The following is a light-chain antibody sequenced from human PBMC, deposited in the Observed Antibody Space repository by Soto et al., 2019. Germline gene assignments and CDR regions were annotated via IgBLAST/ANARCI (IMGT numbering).Light chain of an antibody. Sequence: VIWMTQSPSSLSASTGDRVTISCRMSQGVSTSFAWYQQKPGKVPELLIYGASTLKSGVPSRFSGSGSGTDCTLTINYLQSEDFATYYCQQYYSFPWTFGQGTKVEIK. CDR3: QQYYSFPWT. J-gene: IGKJ1*01. CDR2: GAS. CDR1: QGVSTS. V-gene: IGKV1D-8*01.